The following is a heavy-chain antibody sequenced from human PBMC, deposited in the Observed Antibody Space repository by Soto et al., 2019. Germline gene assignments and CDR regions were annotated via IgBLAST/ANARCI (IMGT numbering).Heavy chain of an antibody. CDR2: VTHSGST. CDR1: GGSLRGSY. V-gene: IGHV4-34*02. J-gene: IGHJ4*02. Sequence: QVHLQQWGAGLLKPSETLSLTCGVYGGSLRGSYWSWIRQPPGPALEWLGKVTHSGSTTINPSLNNRVVATVVTTDNHLSLILTTSAAAAAAVYYCARGHIKFYGPVPYGFDSWGQGTLVTVSS. D-gene: IGHD4-17*01. CDR3: ARGHIKFYGPVPYGFDS.